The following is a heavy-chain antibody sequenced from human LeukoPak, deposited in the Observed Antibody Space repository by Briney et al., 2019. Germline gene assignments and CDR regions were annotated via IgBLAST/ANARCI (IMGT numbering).Heavy chain of an antibody. CDR3: ARKGVVVVAATYYYYMDV. CDR2: IRYDGSNK. J-gene: IGHJ6*03. D-gene: IGHD2-15*01. Sequence: GGSLRLSCAASGFTFSSYGMHWVRQAPGKGLEWVAFIRYDGSNKYYADSVKGRFTISRDNSKNTLYLQMNSLRAEDTAVYYCARKGVVVVAATYYYYMDVWGKGTTVTVSS. V-gene: IGHV3-30*02. CDR1: GFTFSSYG.